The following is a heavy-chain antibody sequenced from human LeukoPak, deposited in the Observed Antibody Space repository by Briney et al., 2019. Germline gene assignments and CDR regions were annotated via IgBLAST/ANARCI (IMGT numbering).Heavy chain of an antibody. CDR2: ISGSGGST. Sequence: GGSLSLSWAASGFTFSSYAMSWVRQAPGKGLEWVSPISGSGGSTYYADSVKGRFTISRDNSKNTLYLQMNSLRAEDSALYYCAKDYDFWSGYCDYWGQGTLVTVSS. CDR3: AKDYDFWSGYCDY. J-gene: IGHJ4*02. D-gene: IGHD3-3*01. V-gene: IGHV3-23*01. CDR1: GFTFSSYA.